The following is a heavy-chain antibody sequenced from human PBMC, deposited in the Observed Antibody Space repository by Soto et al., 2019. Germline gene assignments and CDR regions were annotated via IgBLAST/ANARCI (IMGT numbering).Heavy chain of an antibody. CDR2: INAGKGNI. CDR3: ARAAYGGSLDY. CDR1: GYTFATYV. J-gene: IGHJ4*02. V-gene: IGHV1-3*01. Sequence: ASVKVSCKASGYTFATYVMHWVRQAPGQSLEWMGWINAGKGNIFYSQKFQDRVIITRDTSASTAYMQLSSLGSGDTAMYYCARAAYGGSLDYWGKGTLVTYPQ. D-gene: IGHD4-17*01.